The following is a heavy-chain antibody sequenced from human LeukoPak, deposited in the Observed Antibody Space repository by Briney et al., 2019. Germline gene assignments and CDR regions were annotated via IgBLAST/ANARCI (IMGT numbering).Heavy chain of an antibody. J-gene: IGHJ3*02. CDR1: GFTFSSYE. CDR3: ARERNHCTNGVCYLNAFDI. D-gene: IGHD2-8*01. CDR2: ISSSGSTI. V-gene: IGHV3-48*03. Sequence: GGSLRLSCAASGFTFSSYEMNWVRQAPGTGLEWVSYISSSGSTIYYADSVKGRFTISRDNAKNSLYLQMNSLRAEDTAVYYCARERNHCTNGVCYLNAFDIWGQGTMVTVSS.